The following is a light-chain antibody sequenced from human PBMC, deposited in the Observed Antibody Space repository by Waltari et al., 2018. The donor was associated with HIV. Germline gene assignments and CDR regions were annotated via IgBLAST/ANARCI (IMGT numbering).Light chain of an antibody. Sequence: QSVLTQPPSASGTPGQTVTISCSGSSSNIGGNYVYWYQRLPGTAPKLLIYRNNQRPSGVPDRFSGSKSGTSASLAISGLRSEDEADYYCASWDDSLSAWVFGGGTKVTVL. CDR1: SSNIGGNY. CDR3: ASWDDSLSAWV. J-gene: IGLJ3*02. CDR2: RNN. V-gene: IGLV1-47*01.